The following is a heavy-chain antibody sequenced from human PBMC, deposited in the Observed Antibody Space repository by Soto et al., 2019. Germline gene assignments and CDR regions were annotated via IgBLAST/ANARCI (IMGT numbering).Heavy chain of an antibody. J-gene: IGHJ5*02. D-gene: IGHD1-1*01. CDR1: CGAISSSHW. V-gene: IGHV4-4*02. CDR2: IYHSVST. CDR3: ARYPTRRPRGPRFDP. Sequence: SDTLYLTCAVSCGAISSSHWWSWVRPPPGKGLEGSGEIYHSVSTNYNPSLKSRVTISVDKSKDQFSLKLCSVTAADTAVYYCARYPTRRPRGPRFDPGGQRIMVNVSS.